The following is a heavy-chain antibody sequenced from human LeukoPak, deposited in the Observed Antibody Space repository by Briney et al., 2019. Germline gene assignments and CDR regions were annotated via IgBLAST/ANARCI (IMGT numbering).Heavy chain of an antibody. CDR1: GFTFSSNW. V-gene: IGHV3-23*01. CDR2: ISGSAVIT. J-gene: IGHJ3*02. D-gene: IGHD3-3*01. Sequence: GGSLRLSCAASGFTFSSNWMTWVRQAPGKGLEWVSAISGSAVITFYADSAKGRFTISRDNSKNTLYLQMNSLRAEDTALYYCAKSRLSGINDAFDIWGQGTMVTVSS. CDR3: AKSRLSGINDAFDI.